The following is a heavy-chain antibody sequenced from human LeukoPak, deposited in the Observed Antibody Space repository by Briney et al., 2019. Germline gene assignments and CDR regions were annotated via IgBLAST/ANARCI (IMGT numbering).Heavy chain of an antibody. CDR3: ARDGYSGSSLFDY. CDR1: GGSISSHF. CDR2: IHYSGST. Sequence: SETLSLTCTVSGGSISSHFWSWIRQPPGKGLEWIGYIHYSGSTNYNPSLKSRVTISVDKSKNQFPLRLSSVTAADTAVYYCARDGYSGSSLFDYWGQGTLVTVSS. V-gene: IGHV4-59*11. D-gene: IGHD1-26*01. J-gene: IGHJ4*02.